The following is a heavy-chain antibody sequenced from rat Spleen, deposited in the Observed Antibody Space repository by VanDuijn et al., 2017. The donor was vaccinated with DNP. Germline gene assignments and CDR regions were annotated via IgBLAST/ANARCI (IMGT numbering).Heavy chain of an antibody. Sequence: EVQLVESGGGLVQPGRSLKLSCAVSGFTFTNYGMHWIRQAPTKGLEWVAMISYDGSDTYYRDSVKGRFTISRDNAESTLYLQMDSLRSEDTATYYCARHIYFDYWGQGVTVTVSS. CDR2: ISYDGSDT. CDR1: GFTFTNYG. CDR3: ARHIYFDY. J-gene: IGHJ2*01. V-gene: IGHV5-29*01.